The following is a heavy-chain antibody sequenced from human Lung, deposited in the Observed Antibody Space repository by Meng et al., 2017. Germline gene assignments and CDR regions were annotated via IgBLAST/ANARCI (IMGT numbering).Heavy chain of an antibody. J-gene: IGHJ3*02. D-gene: IGHD6-19*01. CDR3: TVYITGHI. CDR2: IITKTNNYAT. Sequence: EWRLGESGGGLVQSGGSLNISWAASGFILSGSDIHWVRQASGKGLEWVGRIITKTNNYATAYAASVKGRFTISRDDSLTTAYLQMNSLRSEDTALYYCTVYITGHIWGRGTMVTVSS. V-gene: IGHV3-73*02. CDR1: GFILSGSD.